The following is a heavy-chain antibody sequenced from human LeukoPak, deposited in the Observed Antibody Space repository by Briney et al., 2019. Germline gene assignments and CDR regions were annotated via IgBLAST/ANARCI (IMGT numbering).Heavy chain of an antibody. CDR2: GYYSGST. D-gene: IGHD6-13*01. V-gene: IGHV4-59*01. Sequence: SETLSLTCTVSGGSISTYYWSWIRQPPGKGLEWIGYGYYSGSTSYNPSLKSRVTISVDTSKNQFSLKLSSVTAADTAVYYCARDRPGGSSLDYWGQGTLVTVSS. J-gene: IGHJ4*02. CDR1: GGSISTYY. CDR3: ARDRPGGSSLDY.